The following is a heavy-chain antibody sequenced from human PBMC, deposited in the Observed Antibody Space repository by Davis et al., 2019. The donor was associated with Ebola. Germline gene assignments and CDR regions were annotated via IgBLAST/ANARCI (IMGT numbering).Heavy chain of an antibody. Sequence: GESLKISCSASGFTFSSYAMHWVRQAPGKGLEYVSAISSNGGSTYYADSVKGRFTISRDNSKNTLYLQMSSLRAEDTAVYYCVKDRVEVDGRDGYNRDYYYYYYMDVWGKGTTVTVSS. D-gene: IGHD5-24*01. V-gene: IGHV3-64D*06. CDR3: VKDRVEVDGRDGYNRDYYYYYYMDV. CDR2: ISSNGGST. J-gene: IGHJ6*03. CDR1: GFTFSSYA.